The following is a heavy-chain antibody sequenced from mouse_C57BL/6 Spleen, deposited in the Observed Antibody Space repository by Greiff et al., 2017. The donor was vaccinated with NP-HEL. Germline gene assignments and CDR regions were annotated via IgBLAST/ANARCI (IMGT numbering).Heavy chain of an antibody. J-gene: IGHJ4*01. Sequence: VQLKQSGPELVKPGASVKISCKASGYSFTDYNMNWVKQSNGKSLEWIGVINPNYGTTSYNQKFKGKATLTVDQSSSTAYMQLNSLTSEDSAVYYCARYYYGSSPHAMDYWGQGTSVTVSS. CDR1: GYSFTDYN. V-gene: IGHV1-39*01. D-gene: IGHD1-1*01. CDR3: ARYYYGSSPHAMDY. CDR2: INPNYGTT.